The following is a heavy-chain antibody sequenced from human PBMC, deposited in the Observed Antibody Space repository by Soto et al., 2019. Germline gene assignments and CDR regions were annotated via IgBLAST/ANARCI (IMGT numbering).Heavy chain of an antibody. D-gene: IGHD3-10*01. V-gene: IGHV1-2*04. Sequence: ASVTVSCKASGYTFTGYYMHWVRQAPGQGLEWMGWINPNSGGTNYAQKFQGWVTMTRDTSISTAYMELSRLRSDDTAVYYCARDRGEYYYYGMDVWGQGTTVTVSS. CDR2: INPNSGGT. CDR1: GYTFTGYY. J-gene: IGHJ6*02. CDR3: ARDRGEYYYYGMDV.